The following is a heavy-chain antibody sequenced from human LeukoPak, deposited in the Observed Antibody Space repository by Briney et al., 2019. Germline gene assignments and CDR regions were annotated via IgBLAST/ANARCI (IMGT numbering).Heavy chain of an antibody. D-gene: IGHD2-2*01. CDR3: ARDTSIVVVPAAITNYYYYYGMDV. Sequence: GGSLRLSCAASGFTFSSYWMHWVRQAPGKGLVWVSRISIDGSGTNYADSVKGRFTISRDDAKNTLYLQMNSLRAEDTAVYYCARDTSIVVVPAAITNYYYYYGMDVWGQGTTVTVSS. CDR2: ISIDGSGT. V-gene: IGHV3-74*01. CDR1: GFTFSSYW. J-gene: IGHJ6*02.